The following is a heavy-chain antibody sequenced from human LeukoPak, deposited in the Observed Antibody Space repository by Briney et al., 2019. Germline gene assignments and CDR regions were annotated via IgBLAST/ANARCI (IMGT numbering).Heavy chain of an antibody. CDR3: AKDRRPVTMVQGVIITAAFDI. D-gene: IGHD3-10*01. V-gene: IGHV3-9*01. J-gene: IGHJ3*02. Sequence: GGSLRLSCAASGFTFDDYAMHWVRQAPGKGLEWVSGISWNSGSIGCADSVKGRFTISRDNAKNSLYLQMNSLRAEDTALYYCAKDRRPVTMVQGVIITAAFDIWGQGTMVTVSS. CDR2: ISWNSGSI. CDR1: GFTFDDYA.